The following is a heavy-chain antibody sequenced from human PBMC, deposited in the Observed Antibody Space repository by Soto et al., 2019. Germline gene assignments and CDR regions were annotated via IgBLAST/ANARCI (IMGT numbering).Heavy chain of an antibody. CDR2: IIPIFATA. CDR3: AQCLLGVNYYYGMDV. J-gene: IGHJ6*02. D-gene: IGHD3-16*01. CDR1: GGTFSSYA. Sequence: QVQLVQSGAEVKKPGSSVKVSCKASGGTFSSYAINWVRQAPGQGLEWMGGIIPIFATADYAQKFRGRVTITAHEPTSAAYMELSSLRSEDTAVYYCAQCLLGVNYYYGMDVWGQGTTVTVSS. V-gene: IGHV1-69*12.